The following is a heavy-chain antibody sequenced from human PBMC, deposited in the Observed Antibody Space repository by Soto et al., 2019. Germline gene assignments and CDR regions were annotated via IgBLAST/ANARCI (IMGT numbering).Heavy chain of an antibody. J-gene: IGHJ4*02. CDR2: ISYDGSNK. D-gene: IGHD5-18*01. CDR3: AKDIVRYTYGACDY. CDR1: GFTFNTYF. Sequence: GGSLSLSCASSGFTFNTYFMYWVRQAPGKGLEWVAAISYDGSNKYHADSVKGRFTISRDNSKNTLYLQMNSLRVEDTAVYYCAKDIVRYTYGACDYWGQGALVTVSS. V-gene: IGHV3-30*18.